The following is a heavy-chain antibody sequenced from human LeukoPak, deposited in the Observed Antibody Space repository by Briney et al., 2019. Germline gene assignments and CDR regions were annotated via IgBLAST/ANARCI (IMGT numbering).Heavy chain of an antibody. CDR3: ARDSYRGFGELLLFDY. CDR2: ISSSSSYI. J-gene: IGHJ4*02. Sequence: GGSLRLSCAASGFTFSSYSMNWVRQAPGEGMEWVSSISSSSSYIYYADSVKGRFTISRDNAKNSLYLQMNSLRAEDTAVYYCARDSYRGFGELLLFDYWGQGTLVTVSS. D-gene: IGHD3-10*01. V-gene: IGHV3-21*01. CDR1: GFTFSSYS.